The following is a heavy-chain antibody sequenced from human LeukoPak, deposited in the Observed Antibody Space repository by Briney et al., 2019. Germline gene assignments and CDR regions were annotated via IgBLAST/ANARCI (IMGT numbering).Heavy chain of an antibody. D-gene: IGHD4-17*01. CDR2: IIPIFGTA. Sequence: SVKVSCKASGGTFSSYAISWVRQAPGQGLEWMGGIIPIFGTANYAQKFQGRVTITADESTSTAYMELRSLGSDDTAVYYCARAAVTTVTRVDYWGQGTLVTVSS. V-gene: IGHV1-69*13. CDR1: GGTFSSYA. CDR3: ARAAVTTVTRVDY. J-gene: IGHJ4*02.